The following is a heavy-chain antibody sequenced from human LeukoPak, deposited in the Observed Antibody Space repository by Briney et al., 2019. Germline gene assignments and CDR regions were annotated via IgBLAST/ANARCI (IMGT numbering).Heavy chain of an antibody. CDR1: GGSLSGFY. CDR2: INQSGST. CDR3: ARDQVA. V-gene: IGHV4-34*01. J-gene: IGHJ5*02. Sequence: SETLSLTCAVYGGSLSGFYWSWIRQSPGKGLEWIGEINQSGSTNYNPSLKSRVTISVDTSKNQFSLKLSSVTAADTAVYYCARDQVAWGQGTLVTVSS.